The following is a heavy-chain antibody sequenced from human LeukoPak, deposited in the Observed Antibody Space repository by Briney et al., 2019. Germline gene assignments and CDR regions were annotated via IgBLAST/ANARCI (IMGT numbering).Heavy chain of an antibody. CDR2: INPSGGST. D-gene: IGHD5-18*01. CDR3: ARAVHSGYSYGQRDYYFDY. V-gene: IGHV1-46*01. CDR1: GYTFTSYY. Sequence: ASVKVSCKASGYTFTSYYMHWVRQAPGQGLEWMGIINPSGGSTSYAQKFQGRVTMTRDTSTSTVYMELSSLRSEDTAVYYCARAVHSGYSYGQRDYYFDYWGQGTLVTVSS. J-gene: IGHJ4*02.